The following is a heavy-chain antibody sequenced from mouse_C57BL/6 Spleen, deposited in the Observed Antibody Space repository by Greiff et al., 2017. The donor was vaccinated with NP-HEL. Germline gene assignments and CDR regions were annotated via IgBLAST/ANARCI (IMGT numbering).Heavy chain of an antibody. Sequence: VQLKQPGAELVMPGASVKLSCKASGYTFTSYWMHWVKQRPGQGLEWIGEIDPSDSYTNYNQKFKGKSTLTVDKSSSTAYMQLSSLTSEDSAVYYCATKGQYYAMDYWGQGTSVTVSS. V-gene: IGHV1-69*01. D-gene: IGHD3-3*01. CDR1: GYTFTSYW. CDR3: ATKGQYYAMDY. J-gene: IGHJ4*01. CDR2: IDPSDSYT.